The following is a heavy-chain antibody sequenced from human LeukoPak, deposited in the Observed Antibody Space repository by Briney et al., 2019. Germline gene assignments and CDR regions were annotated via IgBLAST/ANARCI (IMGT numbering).Heavy chain of an antibody. CDR3: ATTKYYDFWSGYYTENYFDY. CDR2: IYYGGST. D-gene: IGHD3-3*01. J-gene: IGHJ4*02. V-gene: IGHV4-59*01. CDR1: GGSISSYY. Sequence: SETLSLTCTASGGSISSYYWSWIRQPPGKGLEWIGYIYYGGSTNYNPSLKSRVTISVDTSKNQFSLKLSSVTAADTAVYYCATTKYYDFWSGYYTENYFDYWGQGTLVTVSS.